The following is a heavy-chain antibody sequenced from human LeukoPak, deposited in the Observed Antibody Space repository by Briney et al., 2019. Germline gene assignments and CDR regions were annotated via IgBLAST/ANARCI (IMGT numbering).Heavy chain of an antibody. V-gene: IGHV4-4*07. J-gene: IGHJ2*01. CDR3: ARGYSYNYRYFDL. CDR1: GGSISSYY. D-gene: IGHD5-18*01. Sequence: SETLSLTCTVSGGSISSYYWSWIRQPAGTALEWIGRIYTSGTITYNPSLKSRVTMSVDMSKNQFSLKLSSVTAADTAVYYCARGYSYNYRYFDLWGRGTLVTVSS. CDR2: IYTSGTI.